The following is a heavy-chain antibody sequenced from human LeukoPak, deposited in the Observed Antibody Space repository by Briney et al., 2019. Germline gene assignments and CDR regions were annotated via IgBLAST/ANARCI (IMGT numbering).Heavy chain of an antibody. V-gene: IGHV3-23*01. CDR1: GFTFSSYA. D-gene: IGHD2-15*01. CDR3: ASRARATVGYCSGGSCYPTFDY. Sequence: GGSLRLSCAASGFTFSSYAMSWVRQAPGKGLEWVSAISGSGGSTYYADSVKGRFTISRDNSKNTLYLQMNSLRAEDTAVYYCASRARATVGYCSGGSCYPTFDYWGQGTLVTVSS. CDR2: ISGSGGST. J-gene: IGHJ4*02.